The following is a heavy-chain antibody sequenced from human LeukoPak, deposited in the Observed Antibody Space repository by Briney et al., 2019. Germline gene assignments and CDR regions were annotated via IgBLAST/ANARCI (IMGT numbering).Heavy chain of an antibody. D-gene: IGHD6-19*01. CDR3: ARRQWLAPIDY. V-gene: IGHV3-21*01. CDR1: GFTFSSYS. J-gene: IGHJ4*02. Sequence: AGGSLRLSCAASGFTFSSYSMNWVRQAPGKGLEWVSSISSSSRYIYYADSVKGRFTISRDNAKNSLYLQMNSLRAEDTAVYYCARRQWLAPIDYWGQGTLVTVSS. CDR2: ISSSSRYI.